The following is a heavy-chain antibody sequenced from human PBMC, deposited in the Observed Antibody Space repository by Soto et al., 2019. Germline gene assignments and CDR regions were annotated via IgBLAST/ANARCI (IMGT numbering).Heavy chain of an antibody. CDR3: AKDGNVVVVAATRPYYYGMDV. CDR2: ISYDGSNK. Sequence: GGSLRLSCAASGFTFSSYGMHWVRQAPGKGLEWVAVISYDGSNKYYADSVKGRFTISRDNSKNTLYLQMNSLRAEDTAVYYCAKDGNVVVVAATRPYYYGMDVWGQGTTVTVSS. V-gene: IGHV3-30*18. CDR1: GFTFSSYG. J-gene: IGHJ6*02. D-gene: IGHD2-15*01.